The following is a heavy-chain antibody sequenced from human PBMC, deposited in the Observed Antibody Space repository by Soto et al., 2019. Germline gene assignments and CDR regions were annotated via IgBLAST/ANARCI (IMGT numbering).Heavy chain of an antibody. V-gene: IGHV5-10-1*01. D-gene: IGHD3-10*01. CDR2: IDPSDSYT. Sequence: PVESLKISCKGSGYSFTTYWISWVRQMPGKGLEWMGRIDPSDSYTNYSPSFQGHVTISADKSISTAYLQWSSLKASDTAMYYCARRLAGYYYYGMDVWGQGTTVTVSS. J-gene: IGHJ6*02. CDR1: GYSFTTYW. CDR3: ARRLAGYYYYGMDV.